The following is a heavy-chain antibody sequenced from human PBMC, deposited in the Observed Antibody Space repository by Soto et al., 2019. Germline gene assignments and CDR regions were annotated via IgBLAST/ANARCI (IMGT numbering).Heavy chain of an antibody. J-gene: IGHJ6*02. CDR2: IYYSGST. CDR3: ARVDLSDYYYRMDV. Sequence: ETLSLTCTVSGGSISSSSFHWGWIRQPPGKGLEWIGYIYYSGSTYYNPSLKSRVTISVDKSKNQFSLKLSSVTAADTAVYYCARVDLSDYYYRMDVWGQGTTVTVSS. CDR1: GGSISSSSFH. D-gene: IGHD3-3*02. V-gene: IGHV4-61*05.